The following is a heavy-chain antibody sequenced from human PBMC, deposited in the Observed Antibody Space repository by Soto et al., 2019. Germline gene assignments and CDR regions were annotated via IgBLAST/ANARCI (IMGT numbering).Heavy chain of an antibody. Sequence: GGSLRLSCTSSGFIFSSYAMSWVRQAPGEGLKWVSAISGTGTNTFYADSVKGRFTISRDNSKNTLYLQMTSLRAEDTAIYYCAKPYAINCYEPFGSWGLGTLVTVSS. CDR3: AKPYAINCYEPFGS. J-gene: IGHJ4*02. V-gene: IGHV3-23*01. CDR2: ISGTGTNT. CDR1: GFIFSSYA. D-gene: IGHD2-15*01.